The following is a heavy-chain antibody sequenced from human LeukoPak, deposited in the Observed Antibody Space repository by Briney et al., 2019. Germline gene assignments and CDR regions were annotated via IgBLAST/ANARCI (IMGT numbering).Heavy chain of an antibody. J-gene: IGHJ4*02. CDR3: AKDRIVGATVDY. CDR1: GFTFSSYG. D-gene: IGHD1-26*01. V-gene: IGHV3-23*01. CDR2: ISGSGGST. Sequence: GGSLRLSCAASGFTFSSYGMGWVRQAPEKGLEWVSAISGSGGSTYYADSVKGRFTISRDNSKNTLYLQMNSLRAEDTAVYYCAKDRIVGATVDYWGQGTLVTVSS.